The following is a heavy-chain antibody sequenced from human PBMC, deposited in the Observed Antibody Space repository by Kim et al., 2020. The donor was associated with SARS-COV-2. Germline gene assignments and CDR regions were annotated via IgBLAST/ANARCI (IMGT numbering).Heavy chain of an antibody. CDR2: ISYDGSNK. Sequence: GGSLRLSCAASGFTFSSYGMHWVRQAPGKGLEWVAVISYDGSNKYYADSVKGRFTISRDNSKNTLYLQMNSLRAEDTAVYYCARDRGRVAGTPYYGMDVWGQGTTVTVSS. CDR1: GFTFSSYG. V-gene: IGHV3-33*05. D-gene: IGHD6-19*01. J-gene: IGHJ6*02. CDR3: ARDRGRVAGTPYYGMDV.